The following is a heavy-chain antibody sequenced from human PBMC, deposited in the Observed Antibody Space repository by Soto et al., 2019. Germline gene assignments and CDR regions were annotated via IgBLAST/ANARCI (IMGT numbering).Heavy chain of an antibody. CDR2: ISAYNGNT. D-gene: IGHD2-21*02. CDR1: GYTFTSYG. CDR3: ARAPYCGGDCPYYFDY. J-gene: IGHJ4*02. V-gene: IGHV1-18*01. Sequence: QVQLVQSGAEVKKPGASVKVSCKASGYTFTSYGISWVRQAPGQGLEWMGWISAYNGNTNYAQKLQGRVTMTTDTXTXXAYMELRSLRSDDTAVYYCARAPYCGGDCPYYFDYWGQGTLVTVSS.